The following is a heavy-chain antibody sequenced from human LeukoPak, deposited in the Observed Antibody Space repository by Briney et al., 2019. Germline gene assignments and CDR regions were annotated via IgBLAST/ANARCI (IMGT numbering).Heavy chain of an antibody. CDR1: GGSISSSSYY. V-gene: IGHV4-39*07. CDR3: ATRSKPFDY. J-gene: IGHJ4*02. CDR2: IYYSGST. Sequence: PSETLSLTCTVSGGSISSSSYYWGWIRQPPGKGLEWIGSIYYSGSTYYNPSLKSRVTISVDTSKNQFSLKLSSVTAADTAVYYCATRSKPFDYWGQGTLVTVSS.